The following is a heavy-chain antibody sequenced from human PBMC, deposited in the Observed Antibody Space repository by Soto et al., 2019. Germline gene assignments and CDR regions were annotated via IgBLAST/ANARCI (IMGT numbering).Heavy chain of an antibody. CDR1: GGSVISGDYY. CDR2: IFYSGST. V-gene: IGHV4-31*03. J-gene: IGHJ6*02. CDR3: ARVLYGGKSPPYYYGMDV. Sequence: PSETLSLTCTISGGSVISGDYYWSWIRQHPGKGLEWIGYIFYSGSTYDNPSLKSRVIISVDTSKNQFSLKLNSVTAADTAVYYCARVLYGGKSPPYYYGMDVWGQGTTVTVSS. D-gene: IGHD4-17*01.